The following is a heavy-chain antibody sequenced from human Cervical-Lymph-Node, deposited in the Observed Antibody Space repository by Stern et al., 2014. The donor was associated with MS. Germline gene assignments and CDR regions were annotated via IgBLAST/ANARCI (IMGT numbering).Heavy chain of an antibody. CDR2: ISWSGTKI. D-gene: IGHD3-3*01. J-gene: IGHJ6*02. CDR1: GFAFDDYA. CDR3: ATANYEFGYYGMDV. Sequence: EVQLVESGGGLVQPGRSLRLSCAAAGFAFDDYAMHWVRPAPGKGLGGGSGISWSGTKIGYADSVKGRFTISRDNAKNSLFLQMNNLRAEDTALYYCATANYEFGYYGMDVWGQGTAVTVS. V-gene: IGHV3-9*01.